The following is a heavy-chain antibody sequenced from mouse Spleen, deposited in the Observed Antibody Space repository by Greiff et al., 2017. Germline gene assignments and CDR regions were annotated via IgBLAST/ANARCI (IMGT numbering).Heavy chain of an antibody. V-gene: IGHV1-55*01. CDR3: ARFLWSVGDFDY. D-gene: IGHD1-1*02. J-gene: IGHJ2*01. CDR1: GYTFTSYW. CDR2: IYPGSGST. Sequence: QVQLQQPGAELVKPGASVKMSCKASGYTFTSYWITWVKQRPGQGLEWIGDIYPGSGSTNYNEKFKSKATLTVDTSSSTAYMQLSSLTSEDSAVYYCARFLWSVGDFDYWGQGTTLTVSS.